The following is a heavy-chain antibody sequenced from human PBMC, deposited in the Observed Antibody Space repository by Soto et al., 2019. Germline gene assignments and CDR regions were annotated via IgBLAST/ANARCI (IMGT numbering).Heavy chain of an antibody. Sequence: ASVKVSCKASGYTFTSYGISWVRQAPGQGLEWMGWINPNSGGTNYAQKFQGWVTMTRDTSISTTYMELSRLRSDDTAVYYCAKTRAQYYDFWRGYPVDYWGQGTLVTVSS. V-gene: IGHV1-2*04. CDR3: AKTRAQYYDFWRGYPVDY. J-gene: IGHJ4*02. CDR1: GYTFTSYG. D-gene: IGHD3-3*01. CDR2: INPNSGGT.